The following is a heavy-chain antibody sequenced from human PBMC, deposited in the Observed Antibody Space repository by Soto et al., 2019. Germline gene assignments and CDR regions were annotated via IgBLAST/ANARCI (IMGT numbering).Heavy chain of an antibody. CDR3: ARAYNRSGSGSDY. D-gene: IGHD3-10*01. Sequence: QVQLVQSGAEVKKPGASVKVSCKASGYTFTGYYMHWVRQAPGQGPEWLGWINHNSGGTNYAQKIQGWVTMTRDTSINTAYMELSRLGSDDTAGYYCARAYNRSGSGSDYWGQGTLVTVSS. V-gene: IGHV1-2*04. J-gene: IGHJ4*02. CDR1: GYTFTGYY. CDR2: INHNSGGT.